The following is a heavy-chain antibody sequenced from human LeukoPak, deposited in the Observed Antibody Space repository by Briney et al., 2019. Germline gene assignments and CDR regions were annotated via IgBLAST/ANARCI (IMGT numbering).Heavy chain of an antibody. V-gene: IGHV7-4-1*02. Sequence: ASVTVSCKASGYTFTGFAMNWVRQAPGQGLEWMGWINTNTGHPTYAQGFTGRFVFSLDTSVRTAYLQITSLKAEDTALYYCAKERTPYDFWSGYETYGMDVWGQGTTVTVSS. D-gene: IGHD3-3*01. J-gene: IGHJ6*02. CDR2: INTNTGHP. CDR3: AKERTPYDFWSGYETYGMDV. CDR1: GYTFTGFA.